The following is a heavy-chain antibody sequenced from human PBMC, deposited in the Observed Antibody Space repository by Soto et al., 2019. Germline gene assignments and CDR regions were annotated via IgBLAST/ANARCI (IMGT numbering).Heavy chain of an antibody. Sequence: QVQLVQSGAEVKKPGSSVKVSCKASGDTFSTFGIGWVRQAPGQGLEWMGGIVPIFGTPHYAQKFQGRVTIAADESTSTASMELSSLRYADTAISYCATRTPQGSGDVDYWGQGTLVTVSS. CDR1: GDTFSTFG. J-gene: IGHJ4*02. CDR2: IVPIFGTP. V-gene: IGHV1-69*01. D-gene: IGHD2-15*01. CDR3: ATRTPQGSGDVDY.